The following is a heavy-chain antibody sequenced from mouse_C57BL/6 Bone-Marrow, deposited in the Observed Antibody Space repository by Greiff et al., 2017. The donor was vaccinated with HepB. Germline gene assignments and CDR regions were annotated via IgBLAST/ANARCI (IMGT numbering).Heavy chain of an antibody. V-gene: IGHV5-4*03. D-gene: IGHD1-1*01. CDR1: GFTFSSYA. CDR3: ARSYYYGSSPYWYFDV. Sequence: DVKLQESGGGLVKPGGSLKLSCAASGFTFSSYAMSWVRQTPEKRLEWVATISDGGSYTYYPDNVKGRFTISRDNAKNNLYLQMSHLKSEDTAMYYCARSYYYGSSPYWYFDVWGTGTTVTVSS. J-gene: IGHJ1*03. CDR2: ISDGGSYT.